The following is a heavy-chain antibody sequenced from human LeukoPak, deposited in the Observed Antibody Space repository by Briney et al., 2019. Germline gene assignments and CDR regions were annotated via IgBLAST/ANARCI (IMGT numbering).Heavy chain of an antibody. Sequence: SETLSLTCTVSGGSISSYYWSWIRQPAGKGLEWIGRIYTSGSTNYNPSLKSRVTMSVDTSENQFSLKLSSVTAADTAVYYCARGPEDSHYYDSSGYYFGWGQGTLVTVSS. CDR2: IYTSGST. J-gene: IGHJ4*02. D-gene: IGHD3-22*01. CDR1: GGSISSYY. CDR3: ARGPEDSHYYDSSGYYFG. V-gene: IGHV4-4*07.